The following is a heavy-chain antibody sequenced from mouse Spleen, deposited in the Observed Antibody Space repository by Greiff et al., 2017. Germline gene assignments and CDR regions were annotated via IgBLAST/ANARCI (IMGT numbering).Heavy chain of an antibody. D-gene: IGHD1-1*01. CDR1: GFTFSSYA. Sequence: DVQLVESGGGLVKPGGSLKLSCAASGFTFSSYAMSWVRQTPEKRLEWVATISSGGSYTYYPDSVKGRFTISRDNAKNTLYLQMSSLRSEDTAMYYCARQGITTVHFDYWGQGTTLTVSS. V-gene: IGHV5-9-3*01. CDR2: ISSGGSYT. CDR3: ARQGITTVHFDY. J-gene: IGHJ2*01.